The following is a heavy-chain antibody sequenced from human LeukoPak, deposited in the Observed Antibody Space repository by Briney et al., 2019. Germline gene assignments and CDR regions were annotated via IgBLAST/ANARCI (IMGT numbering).Heavy chain of an antibody. CDR2: IYYSGST. V-gene: IGHV4-59*01. Sequence: SETLSLTCTVSGGSISSYYWSWIRQPPGKGLEWIGYIYYSGSTNYNSSLKSRVTISVDTSKNQFSLKLSSVTAADTAVYYCARDQDIRGMDVWGQGTTVTVSS. CDR3: ARDQDIRGMDV. CDR1: GGSISSYY. D-gene: IGHD2-15*01. J-gene: IGHJ6*02.